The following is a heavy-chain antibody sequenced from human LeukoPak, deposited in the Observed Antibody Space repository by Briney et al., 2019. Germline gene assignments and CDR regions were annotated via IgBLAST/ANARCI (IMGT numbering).Heavy chain of an antibody. V-gene: IGHV5-51*01. D-gene: IGHD3-9*01. J-gene: IGHJ4*02. CDR3: ARQYYDTLTGFYIHFDY. Sequence: LGESLKISCKGSGSGYSFSNYWIGWVRQMPGKGLEWMGIIWPGDSDTRYSPSFQGQVTISVDKSISTAYLQWSSLKASDTATYYCARQYYDTLTGFYIHFDYWGQGTLVTVSS. CDR2: IWPGDSDT. CDR1: GYSFSNYW.